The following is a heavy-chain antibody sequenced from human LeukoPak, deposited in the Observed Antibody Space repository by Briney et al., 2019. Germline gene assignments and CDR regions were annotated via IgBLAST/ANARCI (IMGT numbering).Heavy chain of an antibody. Sequence: SETLSLTCTVSGGSISSSSYYWGWIRQPPGKGLEWIGSIHYSGSTYYNPSLKSRVTISVDTSKNQFSLKLSSVTAADTAVYYCARQGYSSSWTFDYWGQGTLVTVSS. CDR3: ARQGYSSSWTFDY. D-gene: IGHD6-13*01. J-gene: IGHJ4*02. V-gene: IGHV4-39*01. CDR1: GGSISSSSYY. CDR2: IHYSGST.